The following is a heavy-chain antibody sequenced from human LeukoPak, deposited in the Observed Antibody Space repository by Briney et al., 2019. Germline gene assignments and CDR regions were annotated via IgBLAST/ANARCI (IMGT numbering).Heavy chain of an antibody. D-gene: IGHD1-14*01. CDR1: GFTFSSYA. CDR3: ARLLDDNPIRWYFGL. J-gene: IGHJ2*01. V-gene: IGHV3-23*01. CDR2: ISESGDTP. Sequence: PGGSLRLSCTASGFTFSSYALSWVRQAPGKGLEWVSSISESGDTPYYADSVKGLFTISRDNSKNTLYLQMSSLRAEDTAVYYCARLLDDNPIRWYFGLWGRGTLVTVSS.